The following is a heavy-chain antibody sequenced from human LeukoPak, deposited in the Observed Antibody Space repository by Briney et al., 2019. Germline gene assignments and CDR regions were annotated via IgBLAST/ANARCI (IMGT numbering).Heavy chain of an antibody. Sequence: ASVKVSCKVSGYTFTDYFIHWVRQAPGQGLEWMGWINPKSGDTKYRQKFQGRVTVTRDTSITTAYMELSRLTSDDTAIYYCARVVYDSSGYYLGYWGQGTLVTVSS. CDR1: GYTFTDYF. D-gene: IGHD3-22*01. CDR2: INPKSGDT. J-gene: IGHJ4*02. V-gene: IGHV1-2*02. CDR3: ARVVYDSSGYYLGY.